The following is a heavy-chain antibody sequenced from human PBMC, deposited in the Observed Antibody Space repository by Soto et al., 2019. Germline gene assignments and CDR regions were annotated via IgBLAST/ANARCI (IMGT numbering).Heavy chain of an antibody. D-gene: IGHD2-2*01. Sequence: QVQLVQSGTEVKKPGSSMKVSCKASGGTLSNNAISWVRQAPGQGLEWMGGIIPLSATTNYAQKFQGRVTITAERSTSTAYMELTSLTPEDTAVYYCARGFDDSGIVVVPAANPWYYGMDVWGQGTTVTVSS. CDR3: ARGFDDSGIVVVPAANPWYYGMDV. V-gene: IGHV1-69*06. CDR2: IIPLSATT. J-gene: IGHJ6*02. CDR1: GGTLSNNA.